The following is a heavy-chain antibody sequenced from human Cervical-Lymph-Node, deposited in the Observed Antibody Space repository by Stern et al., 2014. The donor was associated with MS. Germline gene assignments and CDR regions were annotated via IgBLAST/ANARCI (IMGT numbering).Heavy chain of an antibody. CDR3: TREAIGHSGAFDF. CDR2: IIPIFGTA. CDR1: GGTFRSFA. D-gene: IGHD5-12*01. Sequence: QLVQSGAEVKKPGSSVKVSCRASGGTFRSFAVNWVRQAPGQGIEWVGVIIPIFGTANYAQRFQGRVTITADESTTTAYMELNSLTSDDTAVYFCTREAIGHSGAFDFWGQGTLVTVSS. J-gene: IGHJ4*02. V-gene: IGHV1-69*01.